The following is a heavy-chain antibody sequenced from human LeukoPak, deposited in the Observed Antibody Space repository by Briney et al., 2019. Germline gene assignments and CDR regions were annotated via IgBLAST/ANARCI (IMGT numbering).Heavy chain of an antibody. J-gene: IGHJ6*02. D-gene: IGHD3-9*01. Sequence: LETLSLTCTVSGDSISSSSYYWGWIRQPPGKGLEWIGSIYYSGSTYYNPSLKSRVTISVDTSKNQFPLKLSSVTAADTAVYYCARGSLVRYFDYYYYYGMDVWGQGTTVTVSS. V-gene: IGHV4-39*01. CDR3: ARGSLVRYFDYYYYYGMDV. CDR2: IYYSGST. CDR1: GDSISSSSYY.